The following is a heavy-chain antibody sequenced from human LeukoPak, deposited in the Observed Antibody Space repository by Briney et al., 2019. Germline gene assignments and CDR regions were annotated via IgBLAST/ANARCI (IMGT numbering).Heavy chain of an antibody. D-gene: IGHD2-2*01. CDR3: ARDLFHGGNNQLLYYMDV. V-gene: IGHV1-46*01. J-gene: IGHJ6*03. CDR1: GYTFTSYY. Sequence: GASVKVSCKASGYTFTSYYMHWVRQAPGQGLEWMGIINPSGGSTSYAQKFQGRVTMTRDTSTSTVYMELSSLRSEDTAVYYCARDLFHGGNNQLLYYMDVWGKGTTVTASS. CDR2: INPSGGST.